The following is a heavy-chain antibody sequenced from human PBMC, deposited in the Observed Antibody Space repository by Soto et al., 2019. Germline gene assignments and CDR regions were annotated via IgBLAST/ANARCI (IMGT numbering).Heavy chain of an antibody. CDR1: GCTFSSYA. J-gene: IGHJ4*02. CDR2: IIPFFGTA. CDR3: ARSGYCTNGVCYTSDY. D-gene: IGHD2-8*01. V-gene: IGHV1-69*13. Sequence: SVKVSCKASGCTFSSYASSWVRQAPGQGLEWMGRIIPFFGTANYAQKFQGRVTITADESTSTAYMELSSLRSEDTAVYYCARSGYCTNGVCYTSDYWGQGRLVTVSS.